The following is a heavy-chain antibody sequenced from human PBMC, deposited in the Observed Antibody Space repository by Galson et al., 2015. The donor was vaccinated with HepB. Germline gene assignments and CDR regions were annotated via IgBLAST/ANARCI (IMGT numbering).Heavy chain of an antibody. V-gene: IGHV3-11*05. J-gene: IGHJ4*02. CDR2: ISSSRSYT. D-gene: IGHD3-3*01. CDR1: GFTFSDYY. Sequence: SLRLSCAASGFTFSDYYMSWIRQAPGKGLEWVSYISSSRSYTNYADSVKGRFTISRDNAKNSLYLQMNSLRAEDTAVYYCAKDRGLSIWSPYADYWGQGTLVTVSS. CDR3: AKDRGLSIWSPYADY.